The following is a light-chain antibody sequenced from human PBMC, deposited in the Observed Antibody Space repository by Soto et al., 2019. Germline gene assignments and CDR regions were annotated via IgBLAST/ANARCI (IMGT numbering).Light chain of an antibody. V-gene: IGKV1-39*01. CDR3: QQSYSSPQP. J-gene: IGKJ1*01. CDR1: QSVSNY. Sequence: DIQMTQSPSSMAASVVDRVTITCRASQSVSNYLNWYQQKPGKPPRFLIYTVSSLQNGVSSRFSGSGSGTDFTLTINSLQPQDFATYFCQQSYSSPQPFGQGTKVDI. CDR2: TVS.